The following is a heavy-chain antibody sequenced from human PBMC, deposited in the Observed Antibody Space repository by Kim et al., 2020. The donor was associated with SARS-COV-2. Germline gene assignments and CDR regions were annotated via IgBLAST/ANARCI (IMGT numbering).Heavy chain of an antibody. CDR3: ATGPPITMVRGVPYGWFHP. CDR2: FDPEDGET. V-gene: IGHV1-24*01. Sequence: ASVKVSCKVSGYTLTELSMHWVRQAPGKGLEWMGGFDPEDGETIYAQKFQGRVTMTEDTSTDTAYMELSSLRSEDTAVYYCATGPPITMVRGVPYGWFHPWGQGTLVTVSS. J-gene: IGHJ5*02. D-gene: IGHD3-10*01. CDR1: GYTLTELS.